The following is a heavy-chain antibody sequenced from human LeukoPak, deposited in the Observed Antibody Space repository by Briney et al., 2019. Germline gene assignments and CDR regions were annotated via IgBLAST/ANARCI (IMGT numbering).Heavy chain of an antibody. V-gene: IGHV3-7*01. J-gene: IGHJ4*02. D-gene: IGHD2-15*01. Sequence: PGGSLRLSCTASGFTFSTYWMSWVRQAPGKGLEWVANTREDGSEKYYVDSVKGRFTISRDNAKNSLYLQMNSLRAEDTAVYYCARGRSVLAAALNYRGQGTLVTVSS. CDR2: TREDGSEK. CDR3: ARGRSVLAAALNY. CDR1: GFTFSTYW.